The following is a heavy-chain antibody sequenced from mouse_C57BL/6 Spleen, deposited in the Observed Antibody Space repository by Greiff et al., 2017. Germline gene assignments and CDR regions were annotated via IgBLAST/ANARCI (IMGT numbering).Heavy chain of an antibody. V-gene: IGHV5-4*01. J-gene: IGHJ1*03. CDR1: GFTFSSYA. D-gene: IGHD1-1*01. CDR3: ARDAYGSSYWYCDV. CDR2: ISDGGSYT. Sequence: EVQLKESGGGLVKPGGSLKLSCAASGFTFSSYAMSWVRQTPEKRLEWVATISDGGSYTYYPDNVKGRFTISRDNAKNNLYLQMSHLKSEDTAMYYCARDAYGSSYWYCDVWGTGTTVTVSS.